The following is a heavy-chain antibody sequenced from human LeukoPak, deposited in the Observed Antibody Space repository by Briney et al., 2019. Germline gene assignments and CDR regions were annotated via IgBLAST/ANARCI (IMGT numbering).Heavy chain of an antibody. CDR2: ISAYNGNT. V-gene: IGHV1-18*01. CDR3: ARAIAVAGTTMDFQR. Sequence: ASVKVSCKASGYTFTSYGISWVRQAPGQGLEWMGWISAYNGNTHYAQKLQGRFTMTTDTSTSTAYMELRSLRSDDTAVHYCARAIAVAGTTMDFQRWGQGTLVTVSS. J-gene: IGHJ1*01. D-gene: IGHD6-19*01. CDR1: GYTFTSYG.